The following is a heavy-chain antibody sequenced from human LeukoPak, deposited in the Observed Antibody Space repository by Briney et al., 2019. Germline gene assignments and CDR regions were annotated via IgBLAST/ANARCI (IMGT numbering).Heavy chain of an antibody. Sequence: PGGALRLSCAASGLTFYDQAMYSGREAPGAGLWRGSHIWNDGSTYYADSVSGRFTISRDISKNSLYLEMSSLRTEDTALYHCASQTKYYSGSAGSYWGAFDLWGQGTMVTVSS. CDR3: ASQTKYYSGSAGSYWGAFDL. D-gene: IGHD3-10*01. CDR1: GLTFYDQA. V-gene: IGHV3-43*01. CDR2: IWNDGST. J-gene: IGHJ3*01.